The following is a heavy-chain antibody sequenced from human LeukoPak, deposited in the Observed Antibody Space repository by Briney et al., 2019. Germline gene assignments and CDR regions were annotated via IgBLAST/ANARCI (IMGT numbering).Heavy chain of an antibody. Sequence: GGSLRLSCAASGFTFSSYEMNWVRQAPGKGLEWVANIKEDGSEIYYVDAVKGRFSISRDNAKTSLYLQMNSLSVADTAVQYCVTDQTGRHPYFFDYWGQGTLVTVSS. D-gene: IGHD3-10*01. CDR1: GFTFSSYE. V-gene: IGHV3-7*01. J-gene: IGHJ4*02. CDR3: VTDQTGRHPYFFDY. CDR2: IKEDGSEI.